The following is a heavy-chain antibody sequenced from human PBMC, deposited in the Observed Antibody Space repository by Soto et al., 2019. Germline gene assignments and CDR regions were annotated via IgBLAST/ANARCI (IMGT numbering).Heavy chain of an antibody. CDR3: ENRYYIFNNSSAWFDP. J-gene: IGHJ5*02. CDR1: GFSLTTSGVG. CDR2: IYWDDDK. Sequence: SGPTLVNPTQTLTLTCTFSGFSLTTSGVGVGWIRQPPGKALEWLGFIYWDDDKRYSPSLRSRLTITKDTSKNQVVLIMTNMDPVETATYYCENRYYIFNNSSAWFDPWGQGTLVTVSS. D-gene: IGHD3-10*01. V-gene: IGHV2-5*02.